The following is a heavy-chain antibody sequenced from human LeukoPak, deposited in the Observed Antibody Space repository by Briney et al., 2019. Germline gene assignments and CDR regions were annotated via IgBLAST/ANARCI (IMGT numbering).Heavy chain of an antibody. Sequence: SVKVSCKASGGTFSSYAISWVRQAPGQGLEWMGGIIPISGTANYAQKFQGRVTITADESTSTAYMELSSLRSEDTAVYYCARGRVRGDYGDWYYSDYWGQGTLVTVSS. CDR1: GGTFSSYA. CDR3: ARGRVRGDYGDWYYSDY. J-gene: IGHJ4*02. D-gene: IGHD4-17*01. V-gene: IGHV1-69*13. CDR2: IIPISGTA.